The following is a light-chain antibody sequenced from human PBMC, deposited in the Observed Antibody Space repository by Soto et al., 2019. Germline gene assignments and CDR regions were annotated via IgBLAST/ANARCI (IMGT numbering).Light chain of an antibody. Sequence: DIQMTQSPGSLSGFVGDRVTITCRASQGISNDVSWYQQKPGRVRKLLSYAASTLRSGVPSRFSASGLGTDFTVIISRLQREDVAIYFCKKYNSAPLTLGGGTKV. CDR1: QGISND. J-gene: IGKJ4*02. V-gene: IGKV1-27*01. CDR3: KKYNSAPLT. CDR2: AAS.